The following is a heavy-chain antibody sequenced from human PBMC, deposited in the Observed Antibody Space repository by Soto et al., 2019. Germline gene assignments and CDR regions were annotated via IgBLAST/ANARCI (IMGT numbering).Heavy chain of an antibody. J-gene: IGHJ5*02. CDR1: GGTFSNYA. V-gene: IGHV1-69*01. CDR3: ARDNPYTNSFGNWFDP. D-gene: IGHD6-13*01. CDR2: IIPVFGTV. Sequence: QVRLVQSGAEVKKPGSSVKVSCKASGGTFSNYAITWLRLAPGQGLEWLGWIIPVFGTVYYAQKFRGRVTITADESTGTAYMELNRLRSEDTAVYYCARDNPYTNSFGNWFDPWGQGTLVIVS.